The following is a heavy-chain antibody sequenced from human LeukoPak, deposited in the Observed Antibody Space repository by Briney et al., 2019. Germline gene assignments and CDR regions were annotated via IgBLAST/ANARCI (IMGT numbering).Heavy chain of an antibody. D-gene: IGHD6-13*01. CDR3: ARGSIAAFGSAKGYMDV. CDR2: ISSSST. CDR1: GFTFSSYT. V-gene: IGHV3-21*01. J-gene: IGHJ6*03. Sequence: PGGSLRLSCAASGFTFSSYTMNWVRQAPGKGLEWVSSISSSSTKADYVKGRFTISRDNTKNTLYLQMNSLRPEDTAVYYCARGSIAAFGSAKGYMDVWGKGTTVTVSS.